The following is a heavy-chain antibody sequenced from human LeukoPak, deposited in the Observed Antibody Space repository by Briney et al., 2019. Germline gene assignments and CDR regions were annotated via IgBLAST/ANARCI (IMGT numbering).Heavy chain of an antibody. Sequence: ASVKVSCKTSGYTFTSYGISWVRQAPGQGLEWMGWISAYNGNTHSAQKPQGRVTMTTDTSTSTAYMELRSLRSDDTAVYYCARGFPPRRQSDSSGYYSYYFDYWGQGTLVTVSS. CDR3: ARGFPPRRQSDSSGYYSYYFDY. CDR2: ISAYNGNT. D-gene: IGHD3-22*01. J-gene: IGHJ4*02. CDR1: GYTFTSYG. V-gene: IGHV1-18*01.